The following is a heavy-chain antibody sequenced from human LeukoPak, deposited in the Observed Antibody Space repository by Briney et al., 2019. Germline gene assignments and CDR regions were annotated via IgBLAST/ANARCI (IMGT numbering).Heavy chain of an antibody. D-gene: IGHD3-3*01. CDR3: ARGDRPAHDFWSGIAYYMDV. CDR2: IKQDGSEK. V-gene: IGHV3-7*01. J-gene: IGHJ6*03. CDR1: GFTFISYW. Sequence: PGGSLRLSCAASGFTFISYWMSWVRQAPGKGLEWVANIKQDGSEKYYVGSVKGRFTISRDNAKNSLYLQMNSLRAEDTAVYYCARGDRPAHDFWSGIAYYMDVWGKGTTVTVSS.